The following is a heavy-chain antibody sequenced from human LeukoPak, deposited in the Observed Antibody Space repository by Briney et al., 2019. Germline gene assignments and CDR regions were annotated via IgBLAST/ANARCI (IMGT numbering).Heavy chain of an antibody. J-gene: IGHJ3*02. V-gene: IGHV4-59*01. D-gene: IGHD1-26*01. Sequence: SETLSLTCTVSGDSLRASYWSWIRQPPGKGLEWIGYIFYSGSTDYNPSLKSRVTISLDTSKNQFSLKLSSVTAADTAVYSCARSGAFDIWGQGTMVTVSS. CDR2: IFYSGST. CDR1: GDSLRASY. CDR3: ARSGAFDI.